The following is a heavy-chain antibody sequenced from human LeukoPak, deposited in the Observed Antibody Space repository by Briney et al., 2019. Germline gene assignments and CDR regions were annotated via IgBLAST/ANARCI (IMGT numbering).Heavy chain of an antibody. D-gene: IGHD3-22*01. CDR2: ITAYNGNT. J-gene: IGHJ4*02. Sequence: ASVKVSCKTSGYTFTSHGIRWVRQAPGQGLEWMAWITAYNGNTNYAQKFQGRVTMTTDTSTSTAYMELRNLTSDDTAVYYCAKYYYDSSTYYNFDYWGQGTLVTVSS. CDR3: AKYYYDSSTYYNFDY. V-gene: IGHV1-18*01. CDR1: GYTFTSHG.